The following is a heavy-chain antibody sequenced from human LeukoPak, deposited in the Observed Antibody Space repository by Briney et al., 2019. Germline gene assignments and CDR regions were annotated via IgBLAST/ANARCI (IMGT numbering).Heavy chain of an antibody. CDR3: TSDYGDYAFDY. CDR2: IRSKAYGGTT. CDR1: GFTCGVYA. D-gene: IGHD4-17*01. V-gene: IGHV3-49*04. Sequence: GGSLRLSCTASGFTCGVYAMSWVREAPGKGLEWVGFIRSKAYGGTTEYAASVKGRFTISRDDSKSISYLQMNSLKTEDTAVYYCTSDYGDYAFDYWGQGTLVTVSS. J-gene: IGHJ4*02.